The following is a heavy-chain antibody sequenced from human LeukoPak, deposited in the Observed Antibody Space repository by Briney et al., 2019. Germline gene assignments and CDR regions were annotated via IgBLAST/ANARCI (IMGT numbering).Heavy chain of an antibody. J-gene: IGHJ5*02. CDR1: GGTFSSYA. V-gene: IGHV1-69*01. D-gene: IGHD2-2*01. CDR3: ARSGVWAYCRSTSCYYNWFDP. Sequence: SVKVSCKASGGTFSSYAVSWVRLAPGQGLEWMGGIIPIFGTANYAQKFQGRVTITADESTSTAYMELSSLRSEDTAVYYCARSGVWAYCRSTSCYYNWFDPWGQGTLVTVSS. CDR2: IIPIFGTA.